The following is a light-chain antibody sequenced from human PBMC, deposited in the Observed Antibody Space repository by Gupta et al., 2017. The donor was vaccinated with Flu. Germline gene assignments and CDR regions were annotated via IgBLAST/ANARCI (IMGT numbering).Light chain of an antibody. CDR1: QSISSSY. CDR3: QQYGSWT. V-gene: IGKV3-20*01. Sequence: SPGTLSLSPGERATLSCKASQSISSSYLAWYQQRSGQAPRLLIYGASNPAAGVPGRCSGSGSGTDFNLTISGLEPEDFAVYFCQQYGSWTFGQGTRVE. J-gene: IGKJ1*01. CDR2: GAS.